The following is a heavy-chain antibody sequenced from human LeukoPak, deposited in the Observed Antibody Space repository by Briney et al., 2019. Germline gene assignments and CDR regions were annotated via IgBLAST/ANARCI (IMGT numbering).Heavy chain of an antibody. CDR3: AKDRTVCGSSSCYGAGFDY. J-gene: IGHJ4*02. Sequence: GGSLRLSCAAPGFTFDDYAMHWVRQVPGKGLEWVSSISWNSGSRGYGDSVRGRFTISRDNAKNSLSLQMNSLRPEDTALYYCAKDRTVCGSSSCYGAGFDYWGQGTLVTVSS. CDR1: GFTFDDYA. D-gene: IGHD2-2*01. CDR2: ISWNSGSR. V-gene: IGHV3-9*01.